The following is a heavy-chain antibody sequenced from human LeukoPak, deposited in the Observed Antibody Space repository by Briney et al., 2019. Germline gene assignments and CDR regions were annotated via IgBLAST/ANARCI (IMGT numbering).Heavy chain of an antibody. CDR3: ARARGAVAGFDAFDI. V-gene: IGHV1-69*13. D-gene: IGHD6-19*01. Sequence: SVKVSCKASGYTFTSYGISWVRQAPGQGLEWMGGIIPIFGTANYAQKFQGRVTITADESTSTAYMELSSLRSEDTAVYYCARARGAVAGFDAFDIWGQGTMVTVSS. CDR1: GYTFTSYG. J-gene: IGHJ3*02. CDR2: IIPIFGTA.